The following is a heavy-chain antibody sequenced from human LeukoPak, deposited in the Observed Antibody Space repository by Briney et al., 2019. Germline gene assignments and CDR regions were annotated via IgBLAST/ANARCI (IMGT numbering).Heavy chain of an antibody. CDR1: GGSISSYY. D-gene: IGHD3-9*01. CDR2: IYYSGNT. CDR3: ARENYDILTGYWFDP. Sequence: SETLSLTCTVSGGSISSYYWSWIRQPPGKGLEWIGYIYYSGNTNYNPSLKSRVTISVDTSKNQFSLKLSSVTAADTAVYYCARENYDILTGYWFDPWGQGTLVTVSS. V-gene: IGHV4-59*01. J-gene: IGHJ5*02.